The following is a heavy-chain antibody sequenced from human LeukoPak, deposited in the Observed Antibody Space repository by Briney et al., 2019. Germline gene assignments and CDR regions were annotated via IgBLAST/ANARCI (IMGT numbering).Heavy chain of an antibody. V-gene: IGHV4-38-2*02. J-gene: IGHJ6*04. CDR2: IYHSGST. D-gene: IGHD3-10*01. CDR3: ASGGHVDF. CDR1: GYSISSGYY. Sequence: PSETLSLTCTVSGYSISSGYYWGWIRQPPGKGLEWIGSIYHSGSTYYNPSLKSRVTISVDTSKNQFSLKLSSVTAADTAVYYCASGGHVDFLGKGTTVTVSS.